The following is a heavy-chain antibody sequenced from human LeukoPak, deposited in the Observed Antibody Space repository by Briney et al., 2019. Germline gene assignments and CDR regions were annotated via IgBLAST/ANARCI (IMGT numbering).Heavy chain of an antibody. CDR1: GGSIGRYC. D-gene: IGHD6-19*01. CDR2: IYYSGST. J-gene: IGHJ5*02. Sequence: SETLSLTCTVSGGSIGRYCWSWIRQPPGKGLEWIGYIYYSGSTNYNPSLKSRITISIDTSMNQFSLKLNSVTAADTAVYYCARGGGVRFGSGWRPGAWFDPWGQGTLVIVSS. V-gene: IGHV4-59*08. CDR3: ARGGGVRFGSGWRPGAWFDP.